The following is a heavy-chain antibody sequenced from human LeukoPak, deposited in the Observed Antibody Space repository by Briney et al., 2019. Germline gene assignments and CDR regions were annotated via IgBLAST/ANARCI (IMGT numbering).Heavy chain of an antibody. CDR3: AKHYSSGWYNHFDY. CDR1: GFTFSSQA. D-gene: IGHD6-19*01. V-gene: IGHV3-23*01. J-gene: IGHJ4*02. Sequence: GGSLRLSCAVSGFTFSSQAISWVRQAPGKGLEWVSTFGGSYVSIYYADSVKGRFTISRDSSKNTLYLQMSSLRVEDTALYYCAKHYSSGWYNHFDYWGQGTLVTVSS. CDR2: FGGSYVSI.